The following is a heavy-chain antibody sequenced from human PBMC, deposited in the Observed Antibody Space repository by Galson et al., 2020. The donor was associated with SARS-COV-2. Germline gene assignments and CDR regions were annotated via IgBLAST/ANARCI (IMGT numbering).Heavy chain of an antibody. CDR3: ARPSGDNSYYYGMDV. CDR1: GYSFNIYW. V-gene: IGHV5-51*01. CDR2: TYPDDPTT. Sequence: GESLKISCQGSGYSFNIYWIAWVRQMPGKGLEWMGITYPDDPTTIYSPSFQGQVTTSADKSISTAYLQWSSLKASDTAIYYCARPSGDNSYYYGMDVWGQGTTITVSS. D-gene: IGHD4-17*01. J-gene: IGHJ6*02.